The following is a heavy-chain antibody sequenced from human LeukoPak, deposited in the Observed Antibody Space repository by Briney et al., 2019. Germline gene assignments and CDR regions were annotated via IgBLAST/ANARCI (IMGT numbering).Heavy chain of an antibody. Sequence: GGSLRLSCAASGIIFSNYAMHWVRQGPGKGLECISTISSDGGSTYYANSVKGRFTISRDNSKNTLYLQMGSLRAEEMAVYYCARGRQGAKTRYFDLWGRGTRVTVSS. CDR3: ARGRQGAKTRYFDL. V-gene: IGHV3-64*01. J-gene: IGHJ2*01. CDR2: ISSDGGST. CDR1: GIIFSNYA. D-gene: IGHD1-26*01.